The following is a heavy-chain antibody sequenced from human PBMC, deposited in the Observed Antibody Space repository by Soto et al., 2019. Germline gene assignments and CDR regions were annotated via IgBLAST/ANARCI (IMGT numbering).Heavy chain of an antibody. Sequence: GGSLRLSCAASGFTFSSYWMSWVRQAPGKGLEWVANIKQDGSEKYYVDSVKGRFTISRDNAKNSLYLQMSSLRAEDTAVYYCARDRGWTEGPYDYYYGMDVCGPGPTVTVYS. J-gene: IGHJ6*02. CDR3: ARDRGWTEGPYDYYYGMDV. CDR2: IKQDGSEK. CDR1: GFTFSSYW. V-gene: IGHV3-7*01. D-gene: IGHD2-15*01.